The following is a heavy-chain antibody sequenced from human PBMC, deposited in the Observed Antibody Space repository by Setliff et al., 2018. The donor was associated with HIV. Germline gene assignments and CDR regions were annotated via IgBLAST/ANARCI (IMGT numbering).Heavy chain of an antibody. CDR1: GGSISSYY. Sequence: PSETLSLTCTVSGGSISSYYWSWIRQPPGKGLEWIGYIYYSGSTNYNPSLKSRVTISVDTSKNQFSLKLSSVTAADTAVYYCARELNVDADMVTRWFDPWGQGTLVTVSS. CDR3: ARELNVDADMVTRWFDP. CDR2: IYYSGST. D-gene: IGHD5-18*01. V-gene: IGHV4-59*12. J-gene: IGHJ5*02.